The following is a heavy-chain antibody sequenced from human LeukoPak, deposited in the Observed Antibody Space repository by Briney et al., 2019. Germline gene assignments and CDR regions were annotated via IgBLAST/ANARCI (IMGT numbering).Heavy chain of an antibody. V-gene: IGHV3-21*01. D-gene: IGHD5-18*01. CDR1: GFTFSSYS. Sequence: PGGSLRLSCAASGFTFSSYSMNWVRQAPGKGLEWVSSISSSSSYIYYADSVKGRFTISRDNAKNSLYLQMNSLRAEDTAVYYCARGGTWIQLCDYWGQGTLVTVSS. CDR2: ISSSSSYI. CDR3: ARGGTWIQLCDY. J-gene: IGHJ4*02.